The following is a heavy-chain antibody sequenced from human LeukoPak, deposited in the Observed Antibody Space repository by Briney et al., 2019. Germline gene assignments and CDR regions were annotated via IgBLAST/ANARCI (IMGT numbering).Heavy chain of an antibody. CDR2: IYHSGST. CDR3: AGSMVRGVIKLDY. J-gene: IGHJ4*02. Sequence: SETLSLTCAVSGYSISSGYYWGWNRQPPGKGLEWIGSIYHSGSTYYNPSLKSRVTISVDTSKNQFSLKLSSVTAADTAVYYCAGSMVRGVIKLDYWGQGTLVAVSS. D-gene: IGHD3-10*01. CDR1: GYSISSGYY. V-gene: IGHV4-38-2*01.